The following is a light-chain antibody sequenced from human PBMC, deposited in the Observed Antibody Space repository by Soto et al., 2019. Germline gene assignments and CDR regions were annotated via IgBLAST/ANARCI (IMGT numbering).Light chain of an antibody. CDR3: QQYNSYPWT. CDR1: QSISSW. Sequence: EIQMTQSPSTLSASVGDRVTITCRASQSISSWLAWYQQKPGKAAKLLIYKASSLESGVPSRFSGSGSGTEFTLTISSLQPDDFATYYFQQYNSYPWTFGQGTNVEIK. V-gene: IGKV1-5*03. CDR2: KAS. J-gene: IGKJ1*01.